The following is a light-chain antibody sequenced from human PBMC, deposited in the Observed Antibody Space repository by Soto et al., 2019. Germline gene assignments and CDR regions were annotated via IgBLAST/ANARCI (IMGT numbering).Light chain of an antibody. CDR3: AAWDDNLNGWV. J-gene: IGLJ3*02. CDR2: SNN. CDR1: STNIGSNT. V-gene: IGLV1-44*01. Sequence: QAVVTQPPSASGTPGQRVTISCYGSSTNIGSNTVNWYQQFPGTAPKLFIYSNNQRSSGVPDRFSGSKSGTSASLAISALQSEDEADYYCAAWDDNLNGWVFGGGTKLTVL.